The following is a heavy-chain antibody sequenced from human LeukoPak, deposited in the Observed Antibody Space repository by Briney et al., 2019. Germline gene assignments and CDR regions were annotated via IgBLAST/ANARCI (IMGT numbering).Heavy chain of an antibody. CDR3: ARVHRGYHYMDV. D-gene: IGHD5-24*01. V-gene: IGHV4-59*01. Sequence: PSETLSLTCTVSGGSISSYYWSWIRQPPGKGLEWIGYIYYSGSTNYNPSLKSRVTISVDTSKNQFSLKLSSVTAADTAVYYCARVHRGYHYMDVWAKGTTVTVSS. CDR1: GGSISSYY. CDR2: IYYSGST. J-gene: IGHJ6*03.